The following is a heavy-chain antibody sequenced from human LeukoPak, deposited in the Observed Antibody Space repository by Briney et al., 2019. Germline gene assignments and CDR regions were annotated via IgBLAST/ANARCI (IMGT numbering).Heavy chain of an antibody. D-gene: IGHD3-22*01. CDR2: INTKIGGT. CDR3: ARAEIWEYSDTSVYHNSAVYI. J-gene: IGHJ3*02. V-gene: IGHV1-2*02. Sequence: ASVKVSCMASGYTFTSDSMRWVRQAPGQGLEWVGSINTKIGGTNYAQTLQGRVTMTRDTSISTTYMELSNLRSDATGVSVCARAEIWEYSDTSVYHNSAVYIWGQRAMVTASS. CDR1: GYTFTSDS.